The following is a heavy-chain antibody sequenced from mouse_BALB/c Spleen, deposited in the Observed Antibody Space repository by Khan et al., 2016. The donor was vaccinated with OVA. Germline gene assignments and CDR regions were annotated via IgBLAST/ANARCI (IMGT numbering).Heavy chain of an antibody. Sequence: VQLQQSGPEPVRPGASVQISCKASGYSFTDYMMYWVKQSHGKSLEWIGNINPYYGSSNYNLKFKDKATLTVDRSSSTAYMQLNSLTSEDSAVYFCARAGWLQGLLAYWGQGTLVTVAA. V-gene: IGHV1-39*01. CDR2: INPYYGSS. J-gene: IGHJ3*01. D-gene: IGHD2-2*01. CDR1: GYSFTDYM. CDR3: ARAGWLQGLLAY.